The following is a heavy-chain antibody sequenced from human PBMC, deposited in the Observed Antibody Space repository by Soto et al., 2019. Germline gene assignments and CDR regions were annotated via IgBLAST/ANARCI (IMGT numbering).Heavy chain of an antibody. CDR3: ARVFMVRGLGYFDY. CDR1: GDSVSSDAYS. Sequence: SETLSLTCAVSGDSVSSDAYSWSWIRQPPGKGLEWIGYMYHTGNTYYNPSLKSRVTISVDRSKNQFSLNLNSVTAADTAVYYCARVFMVRGLGYFDYWGQGTLVTVSS. D-gene: IGHD3-10*01. J-gene: IGHJ4*02. V-gene: IGHV4-30-2*01. CDR2: MYHTGNT.